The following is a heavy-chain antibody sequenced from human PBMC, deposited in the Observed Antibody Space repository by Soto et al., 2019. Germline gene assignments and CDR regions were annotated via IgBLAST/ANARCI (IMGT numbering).Heavy chain of an antibody. CDR3: AGGVRGVIKYYYYYYMDV. Sequence: SETLSLTCTVSGGSISSYYWSWIRQPPGKGLEWIWYIYYSGSTNYNPSLKSRVTISVGTSTNQFSLKLSSVTAADTAVYYCAGGVRGVIKYYYYYYMDVWGKGTTVTVSS. CDR1: GGSISSYY. J-gene: IGHJ6*03. D-gene: IGHD3-10*01. V-gene: IGHV4-59*01. CDR2: IYYSGST.